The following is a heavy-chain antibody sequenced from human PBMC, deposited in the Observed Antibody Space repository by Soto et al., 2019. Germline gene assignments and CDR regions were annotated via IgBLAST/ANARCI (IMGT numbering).Heavy chain of an antibody. CDR1: GFTFSNYA. Sequence: EVQLVESGEGLVQPGGSLRLSCAASGFTFSNYAMHWVRQAPGKGLEYVSAIDSNGGTTYSADSVKGRFTVSRDNSKNTLYLEMGSLRAEDMAVYYCARVGVAGTYDYWGQGTLVTFSS. CDR2: IDSNGGTT. CDR3: ARVGVAGTYDY. D-gene: IGHD6-19*01. V-gene: IGHV3-64*02. J-gene: IGHJ4*02.